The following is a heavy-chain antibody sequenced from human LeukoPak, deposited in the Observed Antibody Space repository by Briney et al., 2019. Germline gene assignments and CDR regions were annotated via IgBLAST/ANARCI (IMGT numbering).Heavy chain of an antibody. D-gene: IGHD1-26*01. CDR3: ATAWSGSYFPFDY. CDR2: ISWNSGSI. Sequence: PGRSLRLSCAASGFSFDDHAMHWVRQAPGKGLEWVSGISWNSGSIGYADSVKGRFTISRDNAKNFLYLQMNSLKTEDMALYYCATAWSGSYFPFDYWGQGTPVTVSS. CDR1: GFSFDDHA. V-gene: IGHV3-9*03. J-gene: IGHJ4*02.